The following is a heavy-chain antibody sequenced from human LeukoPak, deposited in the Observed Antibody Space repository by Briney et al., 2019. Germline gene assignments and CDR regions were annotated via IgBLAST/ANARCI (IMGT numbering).Heavy chain of an antibody. CDR1: GGTFSSYA. CDR2: IIPIFGTA. V-gene: IGHV1-69*06. D-gene: IGHD6-19*01. Sequence: SVKVSCKASGGTFSSYAISWVRQAPGQGLEWMGGIIPIFGTANYAQKFQGRVTITADKPTSTAYMELSSLRSEDTAVYYCASSTPGVGREMVAGTFPASDAFDIWGQGTMVTVSS. CDR3: ASSTPGVGREMVAGTFPASDAFDI. J-gene: IGHJ3*02.